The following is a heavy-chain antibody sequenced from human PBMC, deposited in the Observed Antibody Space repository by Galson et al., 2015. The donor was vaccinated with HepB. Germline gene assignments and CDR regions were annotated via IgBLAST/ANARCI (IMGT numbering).Heavy chain of an antibody. D-gene: IGHD2-15*01. CDR3: ARDVQCWRGGDSCYLDS. J-gene: IGHJ4*02. V-gene: IGHV3-7*01. CDR1: GFTFSSHW. Sequence: SLRLSCAASGFTFSSHWMSWVRQAPGKGLEWVANIKQDGSEKYYVDSVKGRFTISRDNAKNSLSLQMNSLRAEDTAVYYCARDVQCWRGGDSCYLDSWGQGTLVTVSS. CDR2: IKQDGSEK.